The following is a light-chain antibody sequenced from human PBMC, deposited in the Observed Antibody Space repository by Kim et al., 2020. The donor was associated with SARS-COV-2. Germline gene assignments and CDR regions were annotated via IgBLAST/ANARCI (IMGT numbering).Light chain of an antibody. V-gene: IGLV2-11*01. J-gene: IGLJ3*02. CDR1: SSDVGGYNY. CDR2: DVS. Sequence: GQSVNISCTGTSSDVGGYNYVSWYQQHPGNAPKLMIYDVSKRPSGVPDRFSGSKSGNTASLTISGLQAEDEADYYCCSYAGSYTWVFGGGTKLTVL. CDR3: CSYAGSYTWV.